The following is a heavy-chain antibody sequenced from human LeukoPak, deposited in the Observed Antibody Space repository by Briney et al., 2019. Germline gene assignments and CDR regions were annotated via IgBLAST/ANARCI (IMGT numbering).Heavy chain of an antibody. J-gene: IGHJ4*02. Sequence: ASVKVSCKASGSAFTNFYIHWVRRAPGQGLEWMGMINPSGGRTSYAQMFQGRMTMTRDRSTNTFYMDLSSLRSEDTAVYYCARAVTIFGVAIPAYWGQGTLVTVSS. D-gene: IGHD3-3*01. CDR2: INPSGGRT. CDR1: GSAFTNFY. V-gene: IGHV1-46*01. CDR3: ARAVTIFGVAIPAY.